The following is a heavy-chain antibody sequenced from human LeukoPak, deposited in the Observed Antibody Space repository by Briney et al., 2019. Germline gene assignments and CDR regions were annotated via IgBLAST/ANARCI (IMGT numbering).Heavy chain of an antibody. CDR3: ARDGITGTTHAFDI. CDR2: IIPIFGTA. D-gene: IGHD1-7*01. Sequence: SVKVSCKASGGTFSSYAISWVRQAPGQGLEWMGGIIPIFGTANYALKFQGRVTITADESTSTAYMELSSLRSEDTAVYYCARDGITGTTHAFDIWGQGTMVTVSS. J-gene: IGHJ3*02. CDR1: GGTFSSYA. V-gene: IGHV1-69*13.